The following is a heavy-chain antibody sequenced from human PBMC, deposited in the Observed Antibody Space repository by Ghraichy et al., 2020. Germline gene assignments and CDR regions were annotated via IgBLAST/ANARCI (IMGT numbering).Heavy chain of an antibody. D-gene: IGHD2-8*02. CDR2: TYYASKWIT. Sequence: SETLSLTCAISGDSVNSAAWNWIRQSPSRGLEWLGRTYYASKWITNYAVSVKSRITVSPDTSKNHVFLQLNSVTPVDTGVYFCVRGWGRTGFDNWGQGTLVTVSS. J-gene: IGHJ4*02. CDR3: VRGWGRTGFDN. V-gene: IGHV6-1*01. CDR1: GDSVNSAA.